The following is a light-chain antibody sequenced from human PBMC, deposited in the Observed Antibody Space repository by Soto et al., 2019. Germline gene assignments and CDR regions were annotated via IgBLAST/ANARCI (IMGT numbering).Light chain of an antibody. CDR2: DAS. Sequence: DIQMTQSPYTLSASVGDRVTITCRASQNINSWLAWYQQKPGKAPKLLIYDASTLQSGVPSRFSGSASGTEFTLTISSLQPHDFASYYYQQYQSFPMSTFGQGTKLEIK. J-gene: IGKJ2*01. CDR3: QQYQSFPMST. CDR1: QNINSW. V-gene: IGKV1-5*01.